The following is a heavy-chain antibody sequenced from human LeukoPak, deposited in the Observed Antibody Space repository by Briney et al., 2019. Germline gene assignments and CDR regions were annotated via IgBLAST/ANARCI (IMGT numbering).Heavy chain of an antibody. Sequence: PGGSLRLSCAASGFIVNSNYMTWVRQAPGKGLEWVAGLSDSGGRTNYADSVRGRLTISRDNPKNTLYLQMNSLRAEDTAVYFCAKRGVVIRVILVGFHKEAYYFDSWGQGALVTVSS. J-gene: IGHJ4*02. CDR1: GFIVNSNY. V-gene: IGHV3-23*01. CDR3: AKRGVVIRVILVGFHKEAYYFDS. CDR2: LSDSGGRT. D-gene: IGHD3-22*01.